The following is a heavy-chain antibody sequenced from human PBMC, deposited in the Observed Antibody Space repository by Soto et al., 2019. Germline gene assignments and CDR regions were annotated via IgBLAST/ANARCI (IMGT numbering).Heavy chain of an antibody. CDR2: IYYSGST. CDR3: ARGYSSGWSVY. CDR1: GGSISSYY. J-gene: IGHJ4*02. D-gene: IGHD6-19*01. V-gene: IGHV4-59*01. Sequence: SETLSLTCTVSGGSISSYYWSWIRQPPGKGLEWIGYIYYSGSTNYNPSLKSRVTISVDTSKNQFFLKLSSVTAADTAVYYCARGYSSGWSVYWGQGTLVTVSS.